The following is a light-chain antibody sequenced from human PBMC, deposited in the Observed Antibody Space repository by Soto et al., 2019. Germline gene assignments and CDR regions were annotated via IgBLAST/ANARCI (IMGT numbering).Light chain of an antibody. CDR3: SSYTSSGV. J-gene: IGLJ3*02. Sequence: QSVLTQPASVYGSPGQSITISCTGTSSDVGHNYVSWYQQHAGKVPKLIIYEVSNRPSGVSTRFSGSKSGNTAYLTISGLQAEDEADYYCSSYTSSGVFGGGTKLTVL. CDR1: SSDVGHNY. V-gene: IGLV2-14*01. CDR2: EVS.